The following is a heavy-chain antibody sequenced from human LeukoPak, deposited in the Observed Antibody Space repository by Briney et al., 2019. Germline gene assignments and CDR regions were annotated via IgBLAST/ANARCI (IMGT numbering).Heavy chain of an antibody. CDR1: GFTFSSYG. D-gene: IGHD3-9*01. J-gene: IGHJ3*02. CDR3: ASFPQKLRYFDWERAFDI. CDR2: INTDGSST. V-gene: IGHV3-74*01. Sequence: PGRSLRLSCAASGFTFSSYGMHWVRQAPGKGLVWVSRINTDGSSTSYADSVKGRFTISRDNAKNTLYLQMNSLRAEDTAVYYCASFPQKLRYFDWERAFDIWGQGTMVTVSS.